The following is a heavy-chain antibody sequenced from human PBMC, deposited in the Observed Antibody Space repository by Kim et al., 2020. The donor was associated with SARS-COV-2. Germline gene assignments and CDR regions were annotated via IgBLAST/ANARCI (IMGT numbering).Heavy chain of an antibody. CDR3: ARQNYYDSSVYYYHTFDY. Sequence: SETLSLTCTVSGGSINYYYWSWIRQPPGKGLEWIGYIYYSGSTNYNPSLKSRVTISVDTSKNQFSLKLNSVTAADTAVYYCARQNYYDSSVYYYHTFDYWGQGTLVTVSS. D-gene: IGHD3-22*01. CDR2: IYYSGST. J-gene: IGHJ4*02. V-gene: IGHV4-59*08. CDR1: GGSINYYY.